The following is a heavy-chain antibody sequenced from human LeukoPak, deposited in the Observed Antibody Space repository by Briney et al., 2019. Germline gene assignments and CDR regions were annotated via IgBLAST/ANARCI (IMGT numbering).Heavy chain of an antibody. V-gene: IGHV3-74*01. CDR2: INNDGTAT. J-gene: IGHJ4*02. CDR1: GFTFSNYA. Sequence: GGSLRLSCAASGFTFSNYAMSWVRQAPGKGLEWVSGINNDGTATYYADSVKGRFTISRDNAKNTVYLQMNGVRAEDTTVYYCATVSEYWGQGTLATVSS. CDR3: ATVSEY.